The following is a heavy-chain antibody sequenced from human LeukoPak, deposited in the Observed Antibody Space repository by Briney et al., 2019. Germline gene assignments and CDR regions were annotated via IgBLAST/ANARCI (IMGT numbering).Heavy chain of an antibody. Sequence: GSLRLSCAASGFTFSSYWMSWVRQAPGKGLEWVANIKQDGGEKYYVDSVKGRFTISRDNAKNSLYLQMNSLRAEDAAVYYCARVIDILTVYYDYYGMDVWGQGTTVTVSS. D-gene: IGHD3-9*01. CDR2: IKQDGGEK. CDR1: GFTFSSYW. CDR3: ARVIDILTVYYDYYGMDV. V-gene: IGHV3-7*01. J-gene: IGHJ6*02.